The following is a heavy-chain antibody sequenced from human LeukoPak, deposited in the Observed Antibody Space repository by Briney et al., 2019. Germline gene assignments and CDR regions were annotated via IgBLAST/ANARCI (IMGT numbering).Heavy chain of an antibody. Sequence: PGGSLRLSCAASGFTFSSYAMSWVRQAPGKGLEWVSAISGSGGSTYYADSVKGRFTISRDNSKNPLYLQMNSLRAEDTAVYYCARRIKWPKFGIFGVVTAFFDYWGQGTLVTVSS. V-gene: IGHV3-23*01. CDR1: GFTFSSYA. J-gene: IGHJ4*02. D-gene: IGHD3-3*01. CDR2: ISGSGGST. CDR3: ARRIKWPKFGIFGVVTAFFDY.